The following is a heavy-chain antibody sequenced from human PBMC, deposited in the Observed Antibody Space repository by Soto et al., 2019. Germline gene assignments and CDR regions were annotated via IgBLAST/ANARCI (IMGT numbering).Heavy chain of an antibody. Sequence: QDQLVESGGGVVQPGTSLRLSCAASGFTFNTYGMHWVRQAPGKGLEWVAVISYDGSDKFYADSVKGRFTISRDNSKNTLYLQMSSLRPEDTAIYYCAQSPHFYCSSPNCYKYYFDYWGQGTLVTVSS. CDR3: AQSPHFYCSSPNCYKYYFDY. CDR2: ISYDGSDK. CDR1: GFTFNTYG. D-gene: IGHD2-2*02. V-gene: IGHV3-30*18. J-gene: IGHJ4*02.